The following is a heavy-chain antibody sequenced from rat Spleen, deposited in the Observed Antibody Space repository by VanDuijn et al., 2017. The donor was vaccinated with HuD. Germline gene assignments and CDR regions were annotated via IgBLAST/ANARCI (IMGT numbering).Heavy chain of an antibody. CDR1: GFTFNNYW. Sequence: EVQLVESGGGLVQPGGSLKLSCVASGFTFNNYWMSWIRQAPGKGLEWVASITNTGGSLYHSDSVKGRFTISRDNAENTVYLQMNSLRSEDTATYYCAKISGFPYWGHGTLVTVSS. CDR2: ITNTGGSL. V-gene: IGHV5-31*01. CDR3: AKISGFPY. J-gene: IGHJ3*01.